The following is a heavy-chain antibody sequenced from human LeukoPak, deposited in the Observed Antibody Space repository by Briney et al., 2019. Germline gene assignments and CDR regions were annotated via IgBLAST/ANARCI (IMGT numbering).Heavy chain of an antibody. J-gene: IGHJ5*02. Sequence: ASVKVSCKVSGYTLTELSMHWVRQAPGKGLEWMGGFDPEDGETIYAQKFQGRVTMTEDTSTDTAYMELSSLRSEDTAVYYCATFVPAPIAVAGAEGFDPWGQGTLVTVSS. CDR1: GYTLTELS. CDR2: FDPEDGET. V-gene: IGHV1-24*01. D-gene: IGHD6-19*01. CDR3: ATFVPAPIAVAGAEGFDP.